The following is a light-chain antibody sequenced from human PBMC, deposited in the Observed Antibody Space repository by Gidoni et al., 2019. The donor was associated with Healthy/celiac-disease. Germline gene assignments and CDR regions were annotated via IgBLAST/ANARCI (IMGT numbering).Light chain of an antibody. Sequence: IVMTQSPHSLAVSLGERATLHFKSSPSVVYSTNNKNYLAWYQQKPGQPPKLLIYWASTRESGVPSRFSGSGSGTDFTLTISSLQAEDVAVYYCQQYYSTPYTFGQGTKLEIK. CDR2: WAS. V-gene: IGKV4-1*01. CDR3: QQYYSTPYT. J-gene: IGKJ2*01. CDR1: PSVVYSTNNKNY.